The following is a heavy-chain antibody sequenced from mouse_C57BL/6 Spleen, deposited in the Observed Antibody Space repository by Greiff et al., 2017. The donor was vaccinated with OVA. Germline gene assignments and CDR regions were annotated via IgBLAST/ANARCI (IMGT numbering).Heavy chain of an antibody. CDR3: ARNSNYWFAD. V-gene: IGHV1-50*01. D-gene: IGHD2-5*01. J-gene: IGHJ3*01. Sequence: QVQLQQPGAELVKPGASVKLSCKASGYTFTSYWMQWVKQRPGQGLEWIGEIDPSDSYTNYNQKSKGKATLTVDTSSSTAYMQRSSLTSEDSAVYYWARNSNYWFADWGQGTLVTVSA. CDR1: GYTFTSYW. CDR2: IDPSDSYT.